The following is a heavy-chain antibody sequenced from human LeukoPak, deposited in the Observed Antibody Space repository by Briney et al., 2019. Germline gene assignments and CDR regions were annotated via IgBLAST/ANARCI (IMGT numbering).Heavy chain of an antibody. J-gene: IGHJ4*02. V-gene: IGHV3-74*01. D-gene: IGHD2-15*01. CDR1: GFSLSNNW. CDR3: VQDQDSGPDY. CDR2: DTTDGSRT. Sequence: PGGSLRLSCVASGFSLSNNWMHWVRQAPGKGLAWIAFDTTDGSRTAYADSVKGRFTISRDNAKNTLYLQMNGLRDEDTAVFYGVQDQDSGPDYWGQGTLVTVSS.